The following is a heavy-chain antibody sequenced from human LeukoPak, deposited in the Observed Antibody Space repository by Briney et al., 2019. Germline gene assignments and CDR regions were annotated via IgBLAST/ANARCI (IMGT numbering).Heavy chain of an antibody. Sequence: PGGSLRLSCVASGFTFSSSSLHWVRQAPGKGLDWLSYISSNGGTIYYADSVKGRFTISRDNVNNSLHLEMNSLRSEDTAVYYCARLILTSDDAYWGQGTLVTVSS. CDR2: ISSNGGTI. CDR3: ARLILTSDDAY. J-gene: IGHJ4*02. V-gene: IGHV3-48*01. D-gene: IGHD3-16*02. CDR1: GFTFSSSS.